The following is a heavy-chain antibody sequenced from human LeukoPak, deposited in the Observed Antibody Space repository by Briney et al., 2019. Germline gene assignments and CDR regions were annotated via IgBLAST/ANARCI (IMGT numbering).Heavy chain of an antibody. J-gene: IGHJ3*02. CDR2: ISPSGDTI. Sequence: GGSLRLSCTTSGFTFSNNEMNWVRQAPGKGLEWISYISPSGDTIYTDSVKGRFTISRDNAKNSVYLQMNSLRAEDTAVYYCGRRGNCRGSTCYRFNAFDICGHGPSVTVSS. V-gene: IGHV3-48*03. CDR1: GFTFSNNE. CDR3: GRRGNCRGSTCYRFNAFDI. D-gene: IGHD2-15*01.